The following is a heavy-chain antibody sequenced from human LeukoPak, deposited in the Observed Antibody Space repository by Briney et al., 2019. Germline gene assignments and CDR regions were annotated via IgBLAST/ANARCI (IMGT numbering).Heavy chain of an antibody. CDR2: ISGDGGST. V-gene: IGHV3-43*02. CDR1: GFTFEDYA. J-gene: IGHJ4*02. CDR3: AKDFYSYGNY. Sequence: GGSLRLSCAASGFTFEDYAMYWVRQAPGRGLEGVSLISGDGGSTYYADSVKGRFTISRDNSKNSLYLQMNSLRTEDTALYYCAKDFYSYGNYWGQGTLVTVSS. D-gene: IGHD5-18*01.